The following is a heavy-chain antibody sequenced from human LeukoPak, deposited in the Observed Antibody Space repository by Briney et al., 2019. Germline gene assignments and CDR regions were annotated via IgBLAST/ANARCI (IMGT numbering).Heavy chain of an antibody. D-gene: IGHD6-13*01. CDR1: GFTFDDYA. V-gene: IGHV3-9*01. CDR2: ISWNSGSI. Sequence: GGSLRLSCAASGFTFDDYAMHWVRQAPGKGLEWVSGISWNSGSIGYADSVKGRFTISRDNSKNTLYLQMNSLRAEDTAVYYCAKAGYSSSWYWGTLDYWGQGTLVTVSS. CDR3: AKAGYSSSWYWGTLDY. J-gene: IGHJ4*02.